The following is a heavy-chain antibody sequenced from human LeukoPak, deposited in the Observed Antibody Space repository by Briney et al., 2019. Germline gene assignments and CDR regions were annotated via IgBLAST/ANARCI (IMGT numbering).Heavy chain of an antibody. J-gene: IGHJ4*02. V-gene: IGHV3-21*01. Sequence: GGSLRLSCAASGFTFSSYSMNWVRQAPGKGLEWVSSISSSSSYIYYADSVKGRFTISRDNAKNPLYLQTNSLRAEDTAVYYCARDVGGAGEIDYWGQGTLVTVSS. D-gene: IGHD1-26*01. CDR1: GFTFSSYS. CDR3: ARDVGGAGEIDY. CDR2: ISSSSSYI.